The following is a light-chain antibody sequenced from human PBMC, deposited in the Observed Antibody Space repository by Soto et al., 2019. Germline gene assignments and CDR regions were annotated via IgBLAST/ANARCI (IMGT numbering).Light chain of an antibody. V-gene: IGKV1-5*01. J-gene: IGKJ5*01. CDR2: DAS. CDR3: QQYNSYSFT. CDR1: QSISSW. Sequence: DIQMNQSPSTLSASVGDRVTITCRASQSISSWLAWYQQKPGKAPKLLIYDASSLESGVPSRFSGSGSGTEFTPTISSLQPDDFATYYCQQYNSYSFTFGQGTLLEIK.